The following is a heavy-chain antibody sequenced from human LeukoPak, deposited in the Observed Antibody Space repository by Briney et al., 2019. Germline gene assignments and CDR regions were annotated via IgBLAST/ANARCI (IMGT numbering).Heavy chain of an antibody. CDR3: ARVSMDFWSGYYPRNEGFNWFDP. Sequence: PGGSLRLSCAASGFTFNKYWMTWVRQGPGKGLEWVANIHLDGSEKYHVDSVRDRFTISRDNAKSSLYLQMNSLRAEDTALYHCARVSMDFWSGYYPRNEGFNWFDPWGQGTLVTVSS. J-gene: IGHJ5*02. D-gene: IGHD3-3*01. V-gene: IGHV3-7*03. CDR2: IHLDGSEK. CDR1: GFTFNKYW.